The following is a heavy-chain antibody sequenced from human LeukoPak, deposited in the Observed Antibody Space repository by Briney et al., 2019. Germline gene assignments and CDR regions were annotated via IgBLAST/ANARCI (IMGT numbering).Heavy chain of an antibody. V-gene: IGHV4-34*01. CDR1: GVSFSGYY. CDR2: INPSGST. D-gene: IGHD5-18*01. CDR3: ARDDTAMSNDAFDI. Sequence: PSETLSLTCAVYGVSFSGYYWSWIRQPPGKGLEWIGEINPSGSTNYNPSLKSRVTISVDTSKNQFSLKLSSVTAADTAVYYCARDDTAMSNDAFDIWGQGTMVTVSS. J-gene: IGHJ3*02.